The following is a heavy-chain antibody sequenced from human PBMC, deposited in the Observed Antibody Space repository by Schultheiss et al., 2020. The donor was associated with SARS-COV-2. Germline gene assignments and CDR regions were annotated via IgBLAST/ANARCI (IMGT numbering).Heavy chain of an antibody. V-gene: IGHV4-61*08. CDR2: IYYSGST. D-gene: IGHD2-2*01. J-gene: IGHJ4*02. Sequence: SETLSLTCTVSGGSVSSGDYYWSWIRQPPGKGLEWIGYIYYSGSTNYNPSLKSRVTISVDTSKNQFSLKLSSVTAADTAVYYCARVRGYGYCSSTSCPSDYWGQGTLVTVSS. CDR1: GGSVSSGDYY. CDR3: ARVRGYGYCSSTSCPSDY.